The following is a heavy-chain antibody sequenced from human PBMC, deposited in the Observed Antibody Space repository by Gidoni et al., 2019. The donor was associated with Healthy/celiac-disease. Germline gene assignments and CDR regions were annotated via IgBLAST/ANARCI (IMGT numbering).Heavy chain of an antibody. D-gene: IGHD3-22*01. CDR3: ASRHDYYDSSGYYPFDY. CDR1: GFTFRSSW. Sequence: EVQLLESGGGLGQPGGSLRLSCAAPGFTFRSSWMHWVSQAPGKGLVWVSRMNSDGSSRSYADSVKGRFTISRDNAKNTLYLQMNSLRAEDTAVYYCASRHDYYDSSGYYPFDYWGQGTLVTVSS. V-gene: IGHV3-74*01. CDR2: MNSDGSSR. J-gene: IGHJ4*02.